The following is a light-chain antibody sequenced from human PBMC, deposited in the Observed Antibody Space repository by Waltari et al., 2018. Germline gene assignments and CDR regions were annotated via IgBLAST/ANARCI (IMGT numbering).Light chain of an antibody. CDR3: ALYYSFSWV. CDR2: DTN. V-gene: IGLV7-46*01. CDR1: AGAVTSAQY. J-gene: IGLJ3*02. Sequence: QAVVTQEPSLTVLPGGTLTLTCGSSAGAVTSAQYPHWFQPRPGQAPRTLIYDTNKKFSSTPARFSGFLLGGSAALTLSGAQPDDEGDYYCALYYSFSWVFGGGTRVTVL.